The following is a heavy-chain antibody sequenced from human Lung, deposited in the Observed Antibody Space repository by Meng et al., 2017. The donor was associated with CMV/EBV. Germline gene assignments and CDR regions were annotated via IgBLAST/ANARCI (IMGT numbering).Heavy chain of an antibody. Sequence: SCAASGFTFSTFSMAWVRQAPGRGLEWVASISSSTASVYYAGSVQGRFTISRDNARNSLFLQMNSATAEDTAVYYCARDGSDYYDVIGYGPVDYWXQGVXVTVSS. J-gene: IGHJ4*02. CDR3: ARDGSDYYDVIGYGPVDY. D-gene: IGHD3-22*01. CDR2: ISSSTASV. V-gene: IGHV3-21*06. CDR1: GFTFSTFS.